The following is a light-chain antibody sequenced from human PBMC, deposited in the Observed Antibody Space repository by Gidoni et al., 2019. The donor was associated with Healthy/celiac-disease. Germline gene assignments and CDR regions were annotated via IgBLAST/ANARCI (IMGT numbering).Light chain of an antibody. CDR2: GAS. CDR1: QSVRSSY. V-gene: IGKV3-20*01. J-gene: IGKJ2*01. Sequence: EIVLTQSPGPLSLSPGERATLSCRANQSVRSSYLAWYQQKPGQAPRLLIYGASSRATGIPERFSGSGSGTDLTLTISRLEPEDFAVYYCQQYGSSPPYTFGQGTKLEIK. CDR3: QQYGSSPPYT.